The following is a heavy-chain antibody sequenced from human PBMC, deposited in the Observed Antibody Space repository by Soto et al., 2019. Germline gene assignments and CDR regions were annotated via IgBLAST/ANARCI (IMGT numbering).Heavy chain of an antibody. CDR3: EGLTYSGYDPYYYYYYMDV. Sequence: SETLSLTCTVSGGSISSYYWSWIRQPPGKGLEWIGYIYYSGSTNYNPSLKSRVTISVDTSKNQFSLKLSSVTAADTAVYYCEGLTYSGYDPYYYYYYMDVWGKGTTVTVSS. V-gene: IGHV4-59*08. D-gene: IGHD5-12*01. J-gene: IGHJ6*03. CDR1: GGSISSYY. CDR2: IYYSGST.